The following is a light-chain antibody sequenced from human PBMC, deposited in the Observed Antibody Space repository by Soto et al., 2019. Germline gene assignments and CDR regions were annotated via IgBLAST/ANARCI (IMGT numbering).Light chain of an antibody. CDR2: AAS. CDR3: QQSFSSPFT. J-gene: IGKJ3*01. CDR1: QSIRSH. Sequence: DIQMTQSPSSLSASVGDRVSITCRASQSIRSHLNWYQHRPGKAPKVLIYAASSLQGGVPSRFSGSGSGTDFTLTIKSLQPEDFATYYCQQSFSSPFTFGPGTKVDVK. V-gene: IGKV1-39*01.